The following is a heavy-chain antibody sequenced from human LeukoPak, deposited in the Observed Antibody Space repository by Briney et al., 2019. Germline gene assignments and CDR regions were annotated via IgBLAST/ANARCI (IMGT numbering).Heavy chain of an antibody. CDR1: GFTFSSYA. CDR2: ISGSGGST. Sequence: GGSLRLSCAASGFTFSSYAMSWVRQAPGKGLEWVSAISGSGGSTYYADSVKGRFTISRDNSKKTLFLEMNSLRAEDTALYYCAKVSEDIVASPFDSWGQGTLVTVSS. V-gene: IGHV3-23*01. CDR3: AKVSEDIVASPFDS. J-gene: IGHJ4*02. D-gene: IGHD5-12*01.